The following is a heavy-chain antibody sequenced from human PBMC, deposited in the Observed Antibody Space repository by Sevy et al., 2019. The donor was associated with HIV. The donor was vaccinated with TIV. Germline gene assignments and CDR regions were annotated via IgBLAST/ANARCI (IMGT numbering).Heavy chain of an antibody. D-gene: IGHD2-8*01. V-gene: IGHV3-74*01. CDR1: GFTFTNYW. CDR3: TRDMYGIDY. Sequence: GGSLRLSCAASGFTFTNYWMHWVRQAPGKGLVWVSRVDNDGSGTNYADYVKGRFTISRDNAKNTVYLHMNSLRAEATAVYYCTRDMYGIDYWGQGTLVTVSS. CDR2: VDNDGSGT. J-gene: IGHJ4*02.